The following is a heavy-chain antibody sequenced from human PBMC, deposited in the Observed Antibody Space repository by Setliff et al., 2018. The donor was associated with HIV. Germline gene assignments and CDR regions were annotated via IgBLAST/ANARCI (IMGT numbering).Heavy chain of an antibody. D-gene: IGHD3-10*02. CDR3: AREDHVAPAGPKLANYFDF. CDR1: GYTFTSYD. Sequence: ASVKVSCKASGYTFTSYDINWVRQATGQGLEWMGWMNPNSGNTGYAQKFQGRVTMTRNTSISTAYMELSSLRSEDTAVYYCAREDHVAPAGPKLANYFDFWGQGTLVTVSS. CDR2: MNPNSGNT. V-gene: IGHV1-8*02. J-gene: IGHJ4*02.